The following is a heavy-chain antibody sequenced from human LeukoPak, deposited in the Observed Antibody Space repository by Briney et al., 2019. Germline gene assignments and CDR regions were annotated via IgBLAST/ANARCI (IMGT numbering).Heavy chain of an antibody. J-gene: IGHJ4*02. D-gene: IGHD4-17*01. CDR3: ARVYGDYGWVFDY. Sequence: PSETLSLTCTVSGGSFSSGSYYWSWLRQPPGMGLEWIGYIYYSGSTNYNPSLKSRVTISVDTSKNQFSLKLSSVTAADTAVYYCARVYGDYGWVFDYWGQGTLVTVSS. CDR2: IYYSGST. V-gene: IGHV4-61*01. CDR1: GGSFSSGSYY.